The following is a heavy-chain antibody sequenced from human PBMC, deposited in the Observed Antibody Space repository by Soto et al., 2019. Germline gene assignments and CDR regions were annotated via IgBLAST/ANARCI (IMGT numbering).Heavy chain of an antibody. V-gene: IGHV3-33*01. CDR1: GFTFSSYG. CDR3: ARDVSTTRYVPNWFDP. J-gene: IGHJ5*02. Sequence: QVQLVESGGGVVQPGRSLRVSCAASGFTFSSYGMHWVRQAPGKGLEWVAVIWYDGSDKYYADSVKGRFTISRDNSKNTLYLHMNSLRVEDTAVHYCARDVSTTRYVPNWFDPWGQGTLVTVSS. D-gene: IGHD3-16*02. CDR2: IWYDGSDK.